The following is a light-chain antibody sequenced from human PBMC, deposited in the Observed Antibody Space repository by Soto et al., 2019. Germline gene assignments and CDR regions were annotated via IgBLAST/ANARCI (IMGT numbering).Light chain of an antibody. CDR1: SSNIGSNY. V-gene: IGLV1-47*01. Sequence: QSVLTQPPSASGTPGQRVTISCSGSSSNIGSNYVYWYQQLPGTAPKLLIYRNNQRPSGVPDRFSGSKSGTSASLAIGGLRSEDEADYYCAAWDDSLSGSYVFGTGTKVTV. J-gene: IGLJ1*01. CDR3: AAWDDSLSGSYV. CDR2: RNN.